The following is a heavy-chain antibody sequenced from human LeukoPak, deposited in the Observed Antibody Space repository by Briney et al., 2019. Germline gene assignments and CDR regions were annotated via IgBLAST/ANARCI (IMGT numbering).Heavy chain of an antibody. CDR3: ARGADSGYSSDN. D-gene: IGHD3-9*01. CDR1: GFTFSNYW. J-gene: IGHJ4*02. Sequence: LPGGSLRLSCAASGFTFSNYWMHWVRQAPGKGLVWVSRINSDGRSTNYADSVKGRFTISRDNAKNTLYLQINSLRAEDTAVYYCARGADSGYSSDNWGQGTLVSVSS. V-gene: IGHV3-74*01. CDR2: INSDGRST.